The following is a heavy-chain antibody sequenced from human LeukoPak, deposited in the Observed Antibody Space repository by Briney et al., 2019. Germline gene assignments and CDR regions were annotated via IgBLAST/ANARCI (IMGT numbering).Heavy chain of an antibody. Sequence: GVSLRLSCAASGFTFDDYAMYWVRQAPGKGLEWVSGLSWNSNVIAYADSVKGRFTISRDNAKNSLFLQMNSLRAEDTALYYCVKGGCSSTSCRPDYWGQGTLVTVSS. CDR3: VKGGCSSTSCRPDY. V-gene: IGHV3-9*01. J-gene: IGHJ4*02. CDR1: GFTFDDYA. D-gene: IGHD2-2*01. CDR2: LSWNSNVI.